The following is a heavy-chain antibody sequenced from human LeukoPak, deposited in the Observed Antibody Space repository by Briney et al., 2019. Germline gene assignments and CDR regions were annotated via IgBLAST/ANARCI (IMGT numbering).Heavy chain of an antibody. J-gene: IGHJ6*02. CDR2: IVVGSGNT. CDR1: GFTFTSSA. Sequence: ASVKVSCTASGFTFTSSAMQWVRQARGQRLEWIGWIVVGSGNTNYAQKFQERVTITRDMSTSTAYMELSSLRSEDTAVYYCAADRTPSATVTTFYYYYGVDVWGQGTTVTVSS. D-gene: IGHD4-17*01. V-gene: IGHV1-58*02. CDR3: AADRTPSATVTTFYYYYGVDV.